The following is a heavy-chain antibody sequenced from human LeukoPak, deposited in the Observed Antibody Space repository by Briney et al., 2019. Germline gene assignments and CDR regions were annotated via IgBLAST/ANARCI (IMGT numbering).Heavy chain of an antibody. CDR3: SRGSAFDI. J-gene: IGHJ3*02. V-gene: IGHV6-1*01. CDR1: GGSVSSNSAS. Sequence: SQTLSLTCGISGGSVSSNSASWNWIRQSPSRGLEWLGRTYYRSKWYNDYAKSVKSRIIINPDTSKNQFSLQLNSVTPEDTAVYYCSRGSAFDIWGHGTMVTVSS. CDR2: TYYRSKWYN.